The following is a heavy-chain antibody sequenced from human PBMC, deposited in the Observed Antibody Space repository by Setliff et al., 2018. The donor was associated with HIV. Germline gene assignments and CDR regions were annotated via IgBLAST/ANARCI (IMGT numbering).Heavy chain of an antibody. CDR3: ARKHLANVFDY. CDR2: IYYNGSP. V-gene: IGHV4-59*01. Sequence: PSETLSLTCTVSEGSLSTYYWSWIRQPPGKGLEWIGYIYYNGSPTYSPSLKSRVTMSVDTSKNQFSLRLSSVTAADTAVYYCARKHLANVFDYWGQGTLVTVSS. CDR1: EGSLSTYY. D-gene: IGHD5-12*01. J-gene: IGHJ4*02.